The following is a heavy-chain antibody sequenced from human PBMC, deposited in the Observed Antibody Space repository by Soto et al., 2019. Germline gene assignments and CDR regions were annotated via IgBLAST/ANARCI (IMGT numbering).Heavy chain of an antibody. J-gene: IGHJ1*01. D-gene: IGHD6-6*01. CDR2: ISYDGSNK. CDR1: GFTFSSYA. V-gene: IGHV3-30-3*01. CDR3: AVGIAARPGWMGHFQH. Sequence: GGSLRLSCAASGFTFSSYAMHWVRQAPGKGLEWVAVISYDGSNKYYADSVKGRFTISRDNSKNTLYLQMNSLRAEDTAVYYCAVGIAARPGWMGHFQHWGQGTLVTVSS.